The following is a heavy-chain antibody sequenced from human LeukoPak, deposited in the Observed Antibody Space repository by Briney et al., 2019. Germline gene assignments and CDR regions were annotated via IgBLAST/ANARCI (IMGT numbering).Heavy chain of an antibody. J-gene: IGHJ4*02. V-gene: IGHV3-74*01. CDR1: GFTFSSYW. CDR3: ARNRDPGYFDY. CDR2: INSDGSVT. Sequence: GGSLRLSCAASGFTFSSYWMHWVRQAPGKGLVWVSRINSDGSVTNYADSVKGRFTISRDNVENTLYLQMNSLGADDTAVYYCARNRDPGYFDYWGQGILVTVSS. D-gene: IGHD2/OR15-2a*01.